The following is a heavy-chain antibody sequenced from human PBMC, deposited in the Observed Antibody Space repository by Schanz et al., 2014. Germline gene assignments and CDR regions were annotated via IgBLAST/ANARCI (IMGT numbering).Heavy chain of an antibody. J-gene: IGHJ4*02. CDR3: ARGYSGYSHFDY. CDR2: INTNTANP. D-gene: IGHD5-12*01. CDR1: GYTFAMYD. Sequence: QVRLVQSGAELKMPGATVKVSCKASGYTFAMYDMNWVRQAPGQGLEWMGWINTNTANPTYAQGFTGRFVYTLDASVTAAYLEISSLKAEDTAVYYCARGYSGYSHFDYWGQGALVTVSS. V-gene: IGHV7-4-1*02.